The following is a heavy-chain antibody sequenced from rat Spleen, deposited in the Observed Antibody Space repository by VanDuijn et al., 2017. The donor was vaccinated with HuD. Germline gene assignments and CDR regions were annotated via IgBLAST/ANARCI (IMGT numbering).Heavy chain of an antibody. CDR1: GFNFSNYG. Sequence: EVQLVESGGGLVQPGGSMKLSCAASGFNFSNYGMHWIRQAPTKGLEWVASISTGGGNTYYRDSVKGRFTISRDNAKSTLYLQMDSLRSEDTATYYCARLWLRRVHNWFAYWGQGTLVTVSS. J-gene: IGHJ3*01. D-gene: IGHD1-11*01. CDR2: ISTGGGNT. V-gene: IGHV5-25*01. CDR3: ARLWLRRVHNWFAY.